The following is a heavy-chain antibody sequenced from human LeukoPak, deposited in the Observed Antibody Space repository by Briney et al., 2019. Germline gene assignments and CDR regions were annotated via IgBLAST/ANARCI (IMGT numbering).Heavy chain of an antibody. CDR1: GGSISSGDYY. J-gene: IGHJ3*02. V-gene: IGHV4-30-4*08. CDR2: IYYSGST. D-gene: IGHD3-3*01. Sequence: SSETLSLTCTVSGGSISSGDYYWSWIRQPPGKGLEWIGYIYYSGSTYYNPSLKSRVTISVDTSKNQFSLKLSSVTAADTAVYYCARFPYDFWTRSLDAFDIWGQGTMVTVSS. CDR3: ARFPYDFWTRSLDAFDI.